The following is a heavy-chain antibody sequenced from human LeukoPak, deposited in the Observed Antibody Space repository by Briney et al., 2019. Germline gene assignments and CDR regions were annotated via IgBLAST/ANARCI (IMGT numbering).Heavy chain of an antibody. CDR1: GFTFSSYS. V-gene: IGHV3-48*01. Sequence: GGSLRLSCAASGFTFSSYSMNWVRQAPGKGLEWVSYISSSSSTIYYADSVKGRFTISRDNAKNSLYLQMNSLRAEDTAVYYCARSISSGWYEGRYFDYWGQGTLVTVSS. D-gene: IGHD6-19*01. CDR2: ISSSSSTI. CDR3: ARSISSGWYEGRYFDY. J-gene: IGHJ4*02.